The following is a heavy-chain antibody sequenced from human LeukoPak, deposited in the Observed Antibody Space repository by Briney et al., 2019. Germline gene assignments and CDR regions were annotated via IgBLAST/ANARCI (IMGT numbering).Heavy chain of an antibody. J-gene: IGHJ6*02. D-gene: IGHD5-18*01. Sequence: PGESLKISCKVSGYPFTNYWIGWVRQMPGKGLEWMGIIYPGDSDTRYSPSFQGQITISADKSINTAYLQWSSLKASDTAMYYCARHILARYTYSYDGMDVWGQGTTVTVSS. CDR1: GYPFTNYW. CDR3: ARHILARYTYSYDGMDV. V-gene: IGHV5-51*01. CDR2: IYPGDSDT.